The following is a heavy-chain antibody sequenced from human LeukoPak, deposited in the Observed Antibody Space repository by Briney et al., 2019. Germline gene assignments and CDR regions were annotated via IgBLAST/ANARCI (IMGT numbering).Heavy chain of an antibody. V-gene: IGHV3-23*01. J-gene: IGHJ4*02. CDR1: GCTFSSYG. CDR3: ARGALIPDF. Sequence: GGSLRLSCPASGCTFSSYGRTWVPQSPGKGLAWVSSISKSDGSTYYADSVKGRFTISRDNSKNTVYLHMDSLRVEDTAIYYCARGALIPDFRGQGTLVTVSS. D-gene: IGHD2-21*01. CDR2: ISKSDGST.